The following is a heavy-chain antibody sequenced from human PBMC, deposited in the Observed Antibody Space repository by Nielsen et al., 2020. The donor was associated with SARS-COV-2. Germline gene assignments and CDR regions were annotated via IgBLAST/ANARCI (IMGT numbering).Heavy chain of an antibody. CDR1: GFTVSSNY. Sequence: GESLKISCAASGFTVSSNYMSWVRQAPGKGLEWVSVIYSGGSTYYADSVKGRFTISRDNSKNTLYLQMNSLRAEDTAVYYCATQTHDYSNYYYYYMDVWGKGTTVTVSS. V-gene: IGHV3-53*01. D-gene: IGHD4-11*01. CDR3: ATQTHDYSNYYYYYMDV. J-gene: IGHJ6*03. CDR2: IYSGGST.